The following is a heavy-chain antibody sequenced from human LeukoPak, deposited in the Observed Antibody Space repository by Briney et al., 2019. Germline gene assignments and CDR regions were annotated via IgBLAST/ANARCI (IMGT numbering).Heavy chain of an antibody. CDR3: ARDRWGGYCSSTSCFVGFNWFDP. Sequence: ASVKVSCKASGYTFTSYGISWVRQAPGQGLEWMGWISAYNGNTNYAQKLQGRVTMTTDTSTSTAYMELRSLRSDDTAVYYCARDRWGGYCSSTSCFVGFNWFDPWGQGTLVTVSS. V-gene: IGHV1-18*01. J-gene: IGHJ5*02. CDR2: ISAYNGNT. D-gene: IGHD2-2*01. CDR1: GYTFTSYG.